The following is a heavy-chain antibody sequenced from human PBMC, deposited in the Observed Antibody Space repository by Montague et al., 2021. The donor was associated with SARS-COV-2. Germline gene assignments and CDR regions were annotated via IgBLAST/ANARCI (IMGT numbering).Heavy chain of an antibody. CDR2: ISSSSGYI. CDR1: GFTFSTYI. Sequence: SLRLSCAASGFTFSTYIMNWVRQAPGKGLEWVSLISSSSGYIYYADSVKGRFAISRDNAQNSLYLQMNSLRAEDTAVYYCARGSTTNYYYYGMNVRGQGTTVTVSS. V-gene: IGHV3-21*04. D-gene: IGHD5/OR15-5a*01. J-gene: IGHJ6*02. CDR3: ARGSTTNYYYYGMNV.